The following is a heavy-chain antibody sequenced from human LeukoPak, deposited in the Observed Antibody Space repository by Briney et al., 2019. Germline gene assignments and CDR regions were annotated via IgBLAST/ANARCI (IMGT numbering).Heavy chain of an antibody. Sequence: SLMCTLAVGSISIGGYCWTWIRQHRGNGLQWFGYIYYSGSTYYNPALKSRLTITVDTYKTQFSQKLSSRTADDTVLYCWTGGLYGDYGRDWFDLWGQGTLVTVSS. CDR1: VGSISIGGYC. CDR2: IYYSGST. CDR3: TGGLYGDYGRDWFDL. V-gene: IGHV4-31*03. J-gene: IGHJ5*02. D-gene: IGHD4-17*01.